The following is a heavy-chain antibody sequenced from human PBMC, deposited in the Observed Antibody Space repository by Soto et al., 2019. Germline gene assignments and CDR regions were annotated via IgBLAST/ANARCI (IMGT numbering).Heavy chain of an antibody. J-gene: IGHJ4*02. CDR2: IYYSGST. CDR3: ARLRSYYDFWSGYYPNYFDY. CDR1: GGSISSSSYY. D-gene: IGHD3-3*01. Sequence: SETLSLTCTVSGGSISSSSYYWGWIRQPPGKGLEWIGSIYYSGSTYYNPSLKSRVTISVDTPKNQFSLKLSSVTAADTAVYYCARLRSYYDFWSGYYPNYFDYWGQGTLVTVSS. V-gene: IGHV4-39*01.